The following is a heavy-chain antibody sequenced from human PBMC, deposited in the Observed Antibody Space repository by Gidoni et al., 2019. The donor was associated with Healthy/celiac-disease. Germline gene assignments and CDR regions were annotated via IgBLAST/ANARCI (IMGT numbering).Heavy chain of an antibody. D-gene: IGHD6-19*01. CDR2: ISYDGSNK. J-gene: IGHJ1*01. Sequence: QVQLVESGGGVVQPGRSLRLSCAASGFTFSSYAMHWVRQAPGKGLEWVAVISYDGSNKYYADSVKGRFTISSDNSKNTLYLQMNSLRAEDTAVYYCARGGAVAGTLKYFQHWGQGTLVTVSS. V-gene: IGHV3-30*01. CDR3: ARGGAVAGTLKYFQH. CDR1: GFTFSSYA.